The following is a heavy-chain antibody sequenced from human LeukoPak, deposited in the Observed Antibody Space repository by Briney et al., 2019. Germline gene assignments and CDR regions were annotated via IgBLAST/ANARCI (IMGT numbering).Heavy chain of an antibody. V-gene: IGHV3-21*01. D-gene: IGHD1-1*01. CDR3: ARDTTTSDFDY. CDR1: GFTFSSYS. J-gene: IGHJ4*02. Sequence: GSLRLSCVASGFTFSSYSMNWVRQAPGKGLEWVSSISSSSTYIYYAGSVTGRFTISRDNAKNSLSLQMNSLRAEDTAVYYCARDTTTSDFDYWGQGTLVTVSS. CDR2: ISSSSTYI.